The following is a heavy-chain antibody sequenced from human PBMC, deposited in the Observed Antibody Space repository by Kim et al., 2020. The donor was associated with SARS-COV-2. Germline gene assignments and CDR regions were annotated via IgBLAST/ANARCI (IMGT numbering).Heavy chain of an antibody. V-gene: IGHV3-7*01. J-gene: IGHJ6*03. CDR2: IKQDGSEK. CDR3: AREGYCSSISCYTVDYYYYMDV. CDR1: GFTFSSYW. Sequence: GGSLRLSCAASGFTFSSYWMSWVRQAPGKGLEWVANIKQDGSEKYYVDSVKGRFTISRDNAKNSLYLQMNSLRAEDTAVYYCAREGYCSSISCYTVDYYYYMDVWGKGTTVTVSS. D-gene: IGHD2-2*02.